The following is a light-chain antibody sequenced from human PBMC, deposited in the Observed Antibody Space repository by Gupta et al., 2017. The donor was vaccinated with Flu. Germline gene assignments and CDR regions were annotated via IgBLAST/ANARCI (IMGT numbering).Light chain of an antibody. CDR3: CSYARRITVV. V-gene: IGLV2-23*02. Sequence: SITIYCTGTSSDVGNYNRVSWYQYHPGKAPKLLIAEVTKRPSGVSSRFSGSKSGNTASLTISGLQADDEADYFCCSYARRITVVVGGGTKLTVL. CDR2: EVT. CDR1: SSDVGNYNR. J-gene: IGLJ2*01.